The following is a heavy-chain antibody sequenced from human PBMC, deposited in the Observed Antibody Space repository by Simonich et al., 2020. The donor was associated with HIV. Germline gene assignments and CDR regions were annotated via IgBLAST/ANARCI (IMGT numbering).Heavy chain of an antibody. CDR3: ATVVVLPAATRGTWFDP. J-gene: IGHJ5*02. CDR1: GHTFIDYY. D-gene: IGHD2-2*01. Sequence: EVQLVQSGAEVKKPGATMKISCNIYGHTFIDYYLHWMQQSHGKDLEWVETIYPENGETRTEEKFQGRVTITADTSTDTVYMELSSLRSEDTAMYYCATVVVLPAATRGTWFDPWGQGTLVTVSS. CDR2: IYPENGET. V-gene: IGHV1-69-2*01.